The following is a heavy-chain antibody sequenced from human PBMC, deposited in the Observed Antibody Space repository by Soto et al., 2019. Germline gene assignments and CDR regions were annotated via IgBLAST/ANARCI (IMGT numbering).Heavy chain of an antibody. D-gene: IGHD1-26*01. CDR1: GFRFSSYT. CDR2: INSRGTYT. V-gene: IGHV3-21*01. CDR3: RREEYDD. Sequence: EVQLVESGGGLVKPGGSLRVSCTASGFRFSSYTMSWVRQAPGKGLEWVSAINSRGTYTVYADSVKGRFTSSRDNVKNSVYLQLGSLIAEDSGVYSCRREEYDDWGKGTLVTVSS. J-gene: IGHJ4*02.